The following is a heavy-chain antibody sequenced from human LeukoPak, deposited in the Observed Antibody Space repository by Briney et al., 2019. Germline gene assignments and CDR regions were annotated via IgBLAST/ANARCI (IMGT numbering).Heavy chain of an antibody. D-gene: IGHD6-13*01. CDR3: ARKSLGIAAAGTFFGS. CDR1: GFTFSINA. CDR2: ISGSGGST. Sequence: PGGSLRLSCAASGFTFSINAMAWVRQAPGKGLEWVSAISGSGGSTFYADSVKGRFTISRDNSENTVYLQMNSLTVEDTAVYYCARKSLGIAAAGTFFGSWGQGTLVTVSS. V-gene: IGHV3-23*01. J-gene: IGHJ5*02.